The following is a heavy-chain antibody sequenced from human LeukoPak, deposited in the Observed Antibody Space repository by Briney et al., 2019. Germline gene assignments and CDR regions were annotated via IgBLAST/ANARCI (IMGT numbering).Heavy chain of an antibody. CDR3: ARDLGNTGWYTFDY. V-gene: IGHV6-1*01. CDR2: TYHRSKWYD. CDR1: GDSVSSINGA. J-gene: IGHJ4*02. Sequence: SQTLSLTCAISGDSVSSINGAWNWIWQSPSRGLEWLGRTYHRSKWYDEYAESMRGRITISPDTSMNQYSLHVLSVTPEDTAVYYCARDLGNTGWYTFDYWGQGILVTVSS. D-gene: IGHD6-19*01.